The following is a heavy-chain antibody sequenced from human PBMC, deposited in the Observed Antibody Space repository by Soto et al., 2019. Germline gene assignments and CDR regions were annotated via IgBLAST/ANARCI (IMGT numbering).Heavy chain of an antibody. Sequence: ETLSLTCTVSGGSISSYYWSWIRQPAGKGLEWIGRIYTSGSTNYNPSLKSRVTMSVDTSKNQFSLKLSSVTAADTAVYYCARVGKLELQGGAFDIWGQGTMVTVSS. D-gene: IGHD1-7*01. V-gene: IGHV4-4*07. J-gene: IGHJ3*02. CDR3: ARVGKLELQGGAFDI. CDR2: IYTSGST. CDR1: GGSISSYY.